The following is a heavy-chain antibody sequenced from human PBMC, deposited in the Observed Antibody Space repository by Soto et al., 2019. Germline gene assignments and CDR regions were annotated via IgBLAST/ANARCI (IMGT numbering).Heavy chain of an antibody. CDR1: GYPFTSYY. CDR2: INPSDGST. CDR3: ARGYCSSTSCPRASPFDY. J-gene: IGHJ4*02. Sequence: GASVKVSCKASGYPFTSYYMHWVRQAPGQGLEWMGIINPSDGSTSYAQKFQGRVTMTRDTSTSTVYMELSSLRSDDTAVYYCARGYCSSTSCPRASPFDYWGQGTLVTVSS. V-gene: IGHV1-46*01. D-gene: IGHD2-2*01.